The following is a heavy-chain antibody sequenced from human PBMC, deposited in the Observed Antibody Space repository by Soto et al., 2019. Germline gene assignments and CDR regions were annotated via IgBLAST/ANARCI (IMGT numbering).Heavy chain of an antibody. D-gene: IGHD2-15*01. CDR2: ISRSSSYI. V-gene: IGHV3-21*01. CDR3: GAASGAY. J-gene: IGHJ4*02. CDR1: GFTFSSYS. Sequence: EVQLVESGGGLVKPGGSLRLSCAASGFTFSSYSMNWVRQAPGKGLEWVSSISRSSSYIYYADSVKGRFTISRDNAKNSLFLQMNSLRAVETAVYYCGAASGAYWGQGTLVTVSS.